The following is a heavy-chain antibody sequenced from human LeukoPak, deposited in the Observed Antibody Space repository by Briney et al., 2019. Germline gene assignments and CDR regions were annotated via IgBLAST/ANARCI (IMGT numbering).Heavy chain of an antibody. CDR1: GFNFGNLA. CDR2: IRGSGDGT. CDR3: AKGRNSYDSGRCHSPNCYYGMDV. Sequence: GSLRLSCTGLGFNFGNLAIIWVWQALGKGVGVVSVIRGSGDGTDSADSVRGRFTISRDNSKNTLYLEMSSLRVEDTAVYHCAKGRNSYDSGRCHSPNCYYGMDVWGQGTTVTVSS. V-gene: IGHV3-23*01. J-gene: IGHJ6*02. D-gene: IGHD3-10*01.